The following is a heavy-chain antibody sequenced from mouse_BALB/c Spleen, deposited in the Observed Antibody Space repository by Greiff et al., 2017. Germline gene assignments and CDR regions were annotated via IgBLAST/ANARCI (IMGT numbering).Heavy chain of an antibody. V-gene: IGHV1-14*01. D-gene: IGHD2-1*01. CDR1: GYTFTSYV. CDR2: INPYNDGT. CDR3: AREGNYGYFDV. Sequence: QLKQSGPELVKPGASVKMSCKASGYTFTSYVMHWVKQKPGQGLEWIGYINPYNDGTKYNEKFKGKATLTSDKSSSTAYMELSSLTSEDSAVYYCAREGNYGYFDVWGAGTTVTVSS. J-gene: IGHJ1*01.